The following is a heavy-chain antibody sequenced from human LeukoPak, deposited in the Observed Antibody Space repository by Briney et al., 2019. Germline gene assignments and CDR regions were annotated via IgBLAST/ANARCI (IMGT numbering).Heavy chain of an antibody. CDR1: GFTFSSYA. J-gene: IGHJ4*02. V-gene: IGHV3-23*01. CDR3: AKDRNTFRTLGYYYGSGSNGETDY. Sequence: GGSLRLSCAASGFTFSSYAMSWVRQAPGKGLEWVSAISGSGGSTYYADSVKGRFTISRDNSKNTLYLQMNSLRAEDTAVYYCAKDRNTFRTLGYYYGSGSNGETDYWGQGTLVTVSS. D-gene: IGHD3-10*01. CDR2: ISGSGGST.